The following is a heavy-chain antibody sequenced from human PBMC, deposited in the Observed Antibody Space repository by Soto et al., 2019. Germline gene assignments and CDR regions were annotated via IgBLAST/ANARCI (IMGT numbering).Heavy chain of an antibody. CDR2: IWYDGTNK. Sequence: QVQLVESGGGVVQPGRSLRLSCAASGFTFSSYGMHWVRQAPGKGLEWVAVIWYDGTNKYYSDSVKGRFTISRDNSMXXLXXQMTSLSAEDTAVYYCARALSGIAVTDKRLENYYSGMDVWGQGTTVTVS. CDR1: GFTFSSYG. V-gene: IGHV3-33*01. CDR3: ARALSGIAVTDKRLENYYSGMDV. J-gene: IGHJ6*02. D-gene: IGHD6-19*01.